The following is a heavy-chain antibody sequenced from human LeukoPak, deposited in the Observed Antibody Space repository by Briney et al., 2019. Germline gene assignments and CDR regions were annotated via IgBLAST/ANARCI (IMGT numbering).Heavy chain of an antibody. CDR3: AGFPEYSYGDLSYYGLRV. D-gene: IGHD5-18*01. CDR2: ISDNGKTI. CDR1: TSTFNYYY. J-gene: IGHJ6*02. Sequence: GGTLRLSCAASTSTFNYYYMNWIRQAPGKGLKWLSYISDNGKTIFYADSVKGRFTTSRDNAGKSLFFPMNSLRAEDTAVYYCAGFPEYSYGDLSYYGLRVWGQGTTVTVSS. V-gene: IGHV3-11*01.